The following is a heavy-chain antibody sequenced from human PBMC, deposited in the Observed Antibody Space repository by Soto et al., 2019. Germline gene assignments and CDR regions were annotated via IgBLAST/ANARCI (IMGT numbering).Heavy chain of an antibody. D-gene: IGHD3-9*01. CDR2: INDRGSI. CDR3: ARESHDILTGPPWVWYFDL. CDR1: GGSFSGYY. V-gene: IGHV4-34*01. Sequence: QVQLQQWGAGPLRPLETLSLTCGVSGGSFSGYYWAWIRQSPGKGLEWIGEINDRGSINYNPYLKSRVVISVETSKNHYSLNLRSVTAADTAVYYCARESHDILTGPPWVWYFDLWGRGTLVTVSS. J-gene: IGHJ2*01.